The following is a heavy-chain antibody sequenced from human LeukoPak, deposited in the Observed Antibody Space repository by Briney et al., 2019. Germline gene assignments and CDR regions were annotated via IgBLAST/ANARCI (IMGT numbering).Heavy chain of an antibody. Sequence: ASVKVSCKASGYTFTGYYMHWVRQAPGQGREWMGWINPNSGGTNYAQKFQGRVTMTRDTSITTAYMELSRLRSDDTAVYYCARSSAPYYFDYWGQGTLVTVSS. CDR2: INPNSGGT. V-gene: IGHV1-2*02. J-gene: IGHJ4*02. CDR3: ARSSAPYYFDY. CDR1: GYTFTGYY.